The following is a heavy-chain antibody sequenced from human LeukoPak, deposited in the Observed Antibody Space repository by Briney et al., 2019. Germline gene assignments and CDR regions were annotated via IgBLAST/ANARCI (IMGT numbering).Heavy chain of an antibody. CDR2: INHSGRT. Sequence: SETLSLTCAVYGGSFSGYYWSWIRQPPGKGLEWIGEINHSGRTNYNPSLKSRVTISVDTSKNQFSLKLSSVTAADTAVYYCARDNSYDFWSGYYTGLGMDVWGQGTTVTVSS. CDR3: ARDNSYDFWSGYYTGLGMDV. J-gene: IGHJ6*02. V-gene: IGHV4-34*01. CDR1: GGSFSGYY. D-gene: IGHD3-3*01.